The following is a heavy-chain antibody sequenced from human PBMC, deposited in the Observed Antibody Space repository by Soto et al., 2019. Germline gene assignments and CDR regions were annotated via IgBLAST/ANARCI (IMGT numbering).Heavy chain of an antibody. CDR2: ISYDGSNK. J-gene: IGHJ4*02. V-gene: IGHV3-30*18. Sequence: GGSLRLSCAASGFTFSSYGMHWVRQAPGKGLEWVAVISYDGSNKYYADSVKGRFTISRDNSKNTLYLQMNSLRAEDTAVYYCAKDMNDYWGQGTLVTVSS. D-gene: IGHD3-16*01. CDR1: GFTFSSYG. CDR3: AKDMNDY.